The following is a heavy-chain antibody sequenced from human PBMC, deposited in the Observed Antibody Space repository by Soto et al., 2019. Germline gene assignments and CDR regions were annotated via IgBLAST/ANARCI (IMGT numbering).Heavy chain of an antibody. CDR2: IYYSGSI. V-gene: IGHV4-31*03. Sequence: QVQLQESGPGLVKPSQTLSLTCTVSGGSISSGGYYWSWIRQHPGKGLEWIGHIYYSGSIYYNPSLKSRVTISVDTSKNQSSLKLNSVTAADAAVYFCARAPVGKVRGGGDTAFDIWGLGTMVTVSS. CDR1: GGSISSGGYY. D-gene: IGHD3-10*01. CDR3: ARAPVGKVRGGGDTAFDI. J-gene: IGHJ3*02.